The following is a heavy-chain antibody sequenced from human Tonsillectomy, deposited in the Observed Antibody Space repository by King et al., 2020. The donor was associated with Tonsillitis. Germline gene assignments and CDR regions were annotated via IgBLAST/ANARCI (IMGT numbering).Heavy chain of an antibody. CDR3: ARGRIPPFGAQPWYCFDY. CDR2: IKQDGSEK. D-gene: IGHD3-16*01. J-gene: IGHJ4*02. V-gene: IGHV3-7*03. CDR1: GFTFSSYW. Sequence: VQLVESGGGLVQPGGSLRLSCAASGFTFSSYWMSWVRQAPGKGLEWVANIKQDGSEKYYVDSVKGRFTISRDNAKNSLYLQMNSLRAEDTAVYYCARGRIPPFGAQPWYCFDYWGQGTLVTVSS.